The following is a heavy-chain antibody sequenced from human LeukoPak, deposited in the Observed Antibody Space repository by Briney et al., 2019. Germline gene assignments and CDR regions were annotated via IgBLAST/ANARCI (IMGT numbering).Heavy chain of an antibody. CDR1: GFTVSSYW. J-gene: IGHJ6*03. CDR3: ARMYYYDSSGYYTPSGDYYYYMDV. V-gene: IGHV3-74*01. Sequence: HAGGSLRLSCAASGFTVSSYWMHWVRQAPGKGLVWVSRINSDGSSTSYADSVKGRFTISRDNAKNTLYLQMNSLRAEDTAVYYCARMYYYDSSGYYTPSGDYYYYMDVWGKGTTVTVSS. D-gene: IGHD3-22*01. CDR2: INSDGSST.